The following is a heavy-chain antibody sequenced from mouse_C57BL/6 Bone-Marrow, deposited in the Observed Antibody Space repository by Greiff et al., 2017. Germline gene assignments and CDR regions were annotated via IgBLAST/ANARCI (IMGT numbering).Heavy chain of an antibody. V-gene: IGHV1-69*01. CDR2: IDPSDSYT. Sequence: QVQLQQPGAELVMPGASVKLSCKASGYTFTSYWMHWVKQRPGQGLEWIGEIDPSDSYTNYNQKFKGKSTLTVDTSSSTAYMQLSSLTSEDSAVYYCARDGYGGAWFADWGQGTLVTVSA. J-gene: IGHJ3*01. CDR3: ARDGYGGAWFAD. CDR1: GYTFTSYW. D-gene: IGHD2-2*01.